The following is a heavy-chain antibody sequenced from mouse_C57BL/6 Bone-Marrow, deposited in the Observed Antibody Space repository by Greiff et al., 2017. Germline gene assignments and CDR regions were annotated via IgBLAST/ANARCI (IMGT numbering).Heavy chain of an antibody. CDR3: ARWDSSVSLFAY. CDR1: GFSLTSYG. Sequence: VKLVESGPGLVQPSQSLSITCTVSGFSLTSYGVPWVRQSPGKGLEWLGVIWSGGSTDYNAAFISRLCISKDNSKSQVFFKMNSLQADDTAIYYCARWDSSVSLFAYWGQGTLVTVSA. CDR2: IWSGGST. V-gene: IGHV2-2*01. J-gene: IGHJ3*01. D-gene: IGHD3-2*02.